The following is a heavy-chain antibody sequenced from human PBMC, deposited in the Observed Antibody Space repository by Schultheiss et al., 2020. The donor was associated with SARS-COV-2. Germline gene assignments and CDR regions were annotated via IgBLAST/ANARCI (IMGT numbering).Heavy chain of an antibody. J-gene: IGHJ4*02. CDR1: GFTFSNYW. CDR3: AKDRRNFDY. V-gene: IGHV3-7*03. CDR2: IKEDGSEK. Sequence: GGSLRLSCAVSGFTFSNYWMNWVRQAPGKGLEWVANIKEDGSEKYYVDSVKGRFTVSRDNARNSLYLQINSLRAEDTAVYYCAKDRRNFDYWGQGTLVTVSS.